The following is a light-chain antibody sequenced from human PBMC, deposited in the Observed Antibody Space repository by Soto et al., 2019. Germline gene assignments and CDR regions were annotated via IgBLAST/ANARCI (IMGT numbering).Light chain of an antibody. Sequence: QSALTQPRSVSGSPGQSVTISCTGTSSDVGGYNYVTWYQQYPGKAPKVMIYDVKTRPSGVPDRFSGSKSGNTASLTISGLQAEEEADYYCCSYAGDYTFVFGTGTKLTVL. CDR2: DVK. V-gene: IGLV2-11*01. CDR3: CSYAGDYTFV. CDR1: SSDVGGYNY. J-gene: IGLJ1*01.